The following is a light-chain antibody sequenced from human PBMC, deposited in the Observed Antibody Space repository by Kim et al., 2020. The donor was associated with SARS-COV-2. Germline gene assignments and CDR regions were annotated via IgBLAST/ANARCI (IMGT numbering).Light chain of an antibody. CDR3: QQRSNWPPS. Sequence: SLSPGERATLSCRASQSVSSYLAWYQQKPGQAPRLLIYDASNRATGIPARFSGSGSGTDSTLTISSLEPEDFAVYYCQQRSNWPPSFGGGTKVEI. CDR2: DAS. J-gene: IGKJ4*01. CDR1: QSVSSY. V-gene: IGKV3-11*01.